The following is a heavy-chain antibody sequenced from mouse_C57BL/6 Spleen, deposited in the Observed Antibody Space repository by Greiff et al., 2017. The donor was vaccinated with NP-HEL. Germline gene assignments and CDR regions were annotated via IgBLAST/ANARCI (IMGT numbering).Heavy chain of an antibody. CDR2: IYPGDGDT. CDR1: GYAFSSYW. D-gene: IGHD2-2*01. CDR3: ARGVTGGYYAMDY. V-gene: IGHV1-80*01. J-gene: IGHJ4*01. Sequence: VQLQESGAELVKPGASVKISCKASGYAFSSYWMNWVKQRPGKGLEWIGQIYPGDGDTNYNGKFKGKATLTADKSSSTAYMQLSSLTSEDSAVYFCARGVTGGYYAMDYWGQGTSVTVSS.